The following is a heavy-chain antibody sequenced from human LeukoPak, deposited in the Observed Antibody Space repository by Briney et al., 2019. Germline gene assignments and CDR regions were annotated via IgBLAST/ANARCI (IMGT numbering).Heavy chain of an antibody. CDR1: GYSISSGYY. D-gene: IGHD3-3*01. CDR2: IYHSGST. Sequence: SETLSLTCTVSGYSISSGYYWGWIRQPPGKGLKWIGSIYHSGSTYYNPSLKSRVTISVDTSKNQFSLKLSSVTAADTAVYYCARDGFGVVIGHDYWGQGTLVTVSS. V-gene: IGHV4-38-2*02. CDR3: ARDGFGVVIGHDY. J-gene: IGHJ4*02.